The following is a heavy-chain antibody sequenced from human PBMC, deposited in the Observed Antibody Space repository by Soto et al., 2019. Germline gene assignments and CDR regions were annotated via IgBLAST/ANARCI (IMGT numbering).Heavy chain of an antibody. CDR1: GGTFNKFA. Sequence: WASVKVSCKASGGTFNKFAFSWVRQVPGQGFEWMGGIIPVFRSANYAQRFRGRITITADEYTSTVYLYLNDLRSDDTAVYYCARRYCASDNCPLFYYFVDLWGLGTTVTVSS. CDR2: IIPVFRSA. CDR3: ARRYCASDNCPLFYYFVDL. V-gene: IGHV1-69*13. J-gene: IGHJ6*02. D-gene: IGHD2-21*02.